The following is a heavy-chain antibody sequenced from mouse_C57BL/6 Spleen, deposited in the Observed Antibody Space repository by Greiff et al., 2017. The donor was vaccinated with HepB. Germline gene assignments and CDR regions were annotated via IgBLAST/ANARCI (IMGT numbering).Heavy chain of an antibody. CDR1: GYSITSGYY. D-gene: IGHD4-1*01. CDR3: ARDLWDWAY. CDR2: ISYDGSN. Sequence: DVKLQESGPGLVKPSQSLSLTCSVTGYSITSGYYWNWIRQFPGNKLEWMGYISYDGSNNYNPSLKNRISITRDTSKNQFFLKLNSVTSEDTATYYCARDLWDWAYWGQGTLVTVSA. V-gene: IGHV3-6*01. J-gene: IGHJ3*01.